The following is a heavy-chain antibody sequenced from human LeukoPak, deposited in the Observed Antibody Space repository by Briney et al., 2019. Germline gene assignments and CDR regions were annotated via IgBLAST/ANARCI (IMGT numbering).Heavy chain of an antibody. Sequence: EESLKISCRGSGYSFTSYWIGWVRQMPGQGLEWMGIIYPGDSDTRYSPSFQGQVTISADKSISTAYLQWSSLKAAAAALYYCARPLYGDYTNWYFDLWGRGTLVTVSS. CDR2: IYPGDSDT. D-gene: IGHD4-17*01. CDR1: GYSFTSYW. J-gene: IGHJ2*01. V-gene: IGHV5-51*01. CDR3: ARPLYGDYTNWYFDL.